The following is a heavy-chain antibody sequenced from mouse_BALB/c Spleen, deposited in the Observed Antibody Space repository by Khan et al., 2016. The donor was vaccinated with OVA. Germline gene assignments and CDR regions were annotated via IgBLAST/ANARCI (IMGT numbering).Heavy chain of an antibody. J-gene: IGHJ2*01. CDR1: GYTFTTYW. Sequence: VQLQQSGAELAKPGASVKMSCKASGYTFTTYWMHWVKQRPGQGLEWIGYINPTSGSTDYNEKFKDRATLSAATSSRTAYRQLSSLTSEDAAVYYRTRERSDDWGQGTTLTVSS. CDR3: TRERSDD. V-gene: IGHV1-7*01. CDR2: INPTSGST.